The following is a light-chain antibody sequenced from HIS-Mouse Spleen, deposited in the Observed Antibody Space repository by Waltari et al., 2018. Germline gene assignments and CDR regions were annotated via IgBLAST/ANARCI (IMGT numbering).Light chain of an antibody. CDR3: YSTDSSGNHRV. V-gene: IGLV3-10*01. CDR1: ALPNKY. CDR2: EDS. Sequence: SYELTQPPSVSVSPGQTARIPCSGAALPNKYAYWYQQKSGQAPVLVSYEDSKRPSGIPERFSGSSSGTMATLTISGAQVEDEADYYCYSTDSSGNHRVFGGGTKLTVL. J-gene: IGLJ2*01.